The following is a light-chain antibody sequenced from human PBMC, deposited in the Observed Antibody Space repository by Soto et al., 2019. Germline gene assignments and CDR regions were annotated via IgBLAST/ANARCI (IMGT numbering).Light chain of an antibody. CDR3: SSYTTIKTVV. V-gene: IGLV2-14*01. J-gene: IGLJ2*01. Sequence: QSVLTQPASVSGSPGQSITIPCTGSSNDIGGYNYVSWYQQHPGRAPKLVIYKVSDRPSGISDRFSGFKSANTAYLTISGVQPEDEADYHCSSYTTIKTVVFGGGTKVTVL. CDR1: SNDIGGYNY. CDR2: KVS.